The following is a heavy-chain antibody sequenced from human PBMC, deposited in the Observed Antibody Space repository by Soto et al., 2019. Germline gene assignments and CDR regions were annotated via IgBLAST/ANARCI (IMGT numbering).Heavy chain of an antibody. D-gene: IGHD5-12*01. CDR3: ARLSYGYSGNYPNFDY. CDR2: ITTSASAT. CDR1: GFTFSDYY. V-gene: IGHV3-11*01. Sequence: GSLRLSCAASGFTFSDYYMSWIRRAPGKGLEWVSYITTSASATYYADSMKGRFTISRDNAKNSLYLQMNSLRAEDTAVYYCARLSYGYSGNYPNFDYWGQGTLVTVSS. J-gene: IGHJ4*02.